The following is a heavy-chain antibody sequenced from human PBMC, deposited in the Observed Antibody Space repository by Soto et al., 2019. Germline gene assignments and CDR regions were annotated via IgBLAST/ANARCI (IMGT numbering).Heavy chain of an antibody. CDR2: ISSSGTYI. V-gene: IGHV3-21*01. CDR1: GFTFSTYS. Sequence: PGGSLRLSCAVSGFTFSTYSMNWVRQAPGKGLEWVSSISSSGTYIHYADSLKGRFTISRDNAKNSLYLQMISLRAEDTAVYYCARDPSDCSSTSCWGYYALDVWGQGTTVTVSS. D-gene: IGHD2-2*01. J-gene: IGHJ6*02. CDR3: ARDPSDCSSTSCWGYYALDV.